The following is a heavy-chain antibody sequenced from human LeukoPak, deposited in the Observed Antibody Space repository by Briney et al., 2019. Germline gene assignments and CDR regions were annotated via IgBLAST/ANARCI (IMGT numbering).Heavy chain of an antibody. CDR2: IVVGSGNT. CDR1: GFTFINSP. D-gene: IGHD3-10*01. J-gene: IGHJ4*02. CDR3: AGTPWFGELTLDY. Sequence: SVNETFMCTGFTFINSPCHSVRQARGKRLEWIGWIVVGSGNTNYAQKFQERVIITRDMSTTTVYMELSSLRSEDTAVYYCAGTPWFGELTLDYWGQGTLVTVSS. V-gene: IGHV1-58*01.